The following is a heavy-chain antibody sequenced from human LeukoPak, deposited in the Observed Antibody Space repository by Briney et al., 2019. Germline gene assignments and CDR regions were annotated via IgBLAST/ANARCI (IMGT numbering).Heavy chain of an antibody. V-gene: IGHV1-69*13. CDR1: GYTFTSYD. CDR2: IIPMFATS. CDR3: ARGGVTTLDWFDP. Sequence: SVKVSCKASGYTFTSYDINWVRQAPGQGLEWMGGIIPMFATSTYAQKFQGRVTITSDESTSTAYMELSSLTSEDTAVYYCARGGVTTLDWFDPWGQGTLVTVSS. D-gene: IGHD1-14*01. J-gene: IGHJ5*02.